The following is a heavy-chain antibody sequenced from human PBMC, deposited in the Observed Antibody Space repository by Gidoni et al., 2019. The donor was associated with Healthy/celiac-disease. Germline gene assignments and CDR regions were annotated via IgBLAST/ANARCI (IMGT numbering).Heavy chain of an antibody. Sequence: EVQLVESGGGLVKPGGSLRLSCAASGFTFSRYSMNWVRQAPGKGLEWVSSISSSSSYIYYADSVKGRFTISRDNAKNSLYLQMNSLRAEDTAVYYCARDGANYDYVWGSRPSFDYWGQGTLVTVSS. J-gene: IGHJ4*02. CDR3: ARDGANYDYVWGSRPSFDY. D-gene: IGHD3-16*01. CDR2: ISSSSSYI. V-gene: IGHV3-21*01. CDR1: GFTFSRYS.